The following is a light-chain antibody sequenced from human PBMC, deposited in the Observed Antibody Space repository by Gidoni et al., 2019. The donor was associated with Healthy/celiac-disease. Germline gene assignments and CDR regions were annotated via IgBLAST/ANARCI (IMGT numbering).Light chain of an antibody. CDR2: DAS. CDR1: QSVRSY. J-gene: IGKJ1*01. V-gene: IGKV3-11*01. CDR3: QQRSNWPGT. Sequence: EIVLTQSPATLSLSPGERATLSCRASQSVRSYLAWYQQKPGPAPRLLIYDASNRATGIPARFSGSGSGTDFTLTISSLEPEDFAVYYCQQRSNWPGTFGQGTKVEIK.